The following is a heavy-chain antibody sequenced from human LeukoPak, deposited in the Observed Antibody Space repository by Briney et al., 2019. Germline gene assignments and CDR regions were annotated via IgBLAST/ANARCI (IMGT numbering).Heavy chain of an antibody. CDR1: AGSISSSSW. CDR2: IYLYGTT. V-gene: IGHV4-4*02. CDR3: ARHSEGWELRCYFDY. D-gene: IGHD1-26*01. J-gene: IGHJ4*02. Sequence: PSETLSLTCSVSAGSISSSSWWSWVRPSPVKGLEWIGEIYLYGTTNYNPSLKSRVTMSVDRSKNQFSLKLSSVTAADTAVYYCARHSEGWELRCYFDYWGQGTLVTVSS.